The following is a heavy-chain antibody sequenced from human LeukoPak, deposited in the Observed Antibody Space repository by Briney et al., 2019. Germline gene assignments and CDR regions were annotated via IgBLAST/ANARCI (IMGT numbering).Heavy chain of an antibody. CDR3: ARGRGYSYGPRLRLDAFDI. CDR1: GGSVSRSSYS. V-gene: IGHV4-39*07. CDR2: IYYSGST. Sequence: SETLSLTCTVSGGSVSRSSYSWGWIRQPPGKGLEWIGSIYYSGSTYYNPSLKSRVTISVDTSKNQFSLKLSSVTAADTAVYYCARGRGYSYGPRLRLDAFDIWGQGTMVTVSS. J-gene: IGHJ3*02. D-gene: IGHD5-18*01.